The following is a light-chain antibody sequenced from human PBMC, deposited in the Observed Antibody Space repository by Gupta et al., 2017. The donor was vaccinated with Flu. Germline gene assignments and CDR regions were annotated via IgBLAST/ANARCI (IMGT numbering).Light chain of an antibody. J-gene: IGLJ2*01. V-gene: IGLV2-11*01. CDR3: CSYACSDTLV. CDR2: DVS. Sequence: VSGSPGQSVTISCTGPSIHVGGYNYVSWHQKHPGQAPTLLIYDVSKRRSGVPDRFSGSKSGNPASLTISRRQAEEEADYYCCSYACSDTLVFGVGTKLTVL. CDR1: SIHVGGYNY.